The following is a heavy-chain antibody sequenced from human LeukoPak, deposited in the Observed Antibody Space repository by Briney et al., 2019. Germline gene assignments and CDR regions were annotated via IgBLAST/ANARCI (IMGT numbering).Heavy chain of an antibody. J-gene: IGHJ4*02. CDR1: GGSFSGYY. V-gene: IGHV4-34*01. D-gene: IGHD3-10*01. Sequence: SETLSLTCAVYGGSFSGYYWSWIRQPPGKGLEWIGEINHSGSTNYNPSLKSRVTISVDTSKSQFSLKLSSVTAADTAVYYCARGVYYGSGSYYKKGPFDYWGQGTLVTVSS. CDR3: ARGVYYGSGSYYKKGPFDY. CDR2: INHSGST.